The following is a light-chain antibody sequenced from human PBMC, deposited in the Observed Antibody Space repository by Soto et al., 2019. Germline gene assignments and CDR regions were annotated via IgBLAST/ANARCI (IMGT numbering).Light chain of an antibody. J-gene: IGLJ1*01. CDR2: EAN. CDR1: SSDVGGYTY. V-gene: IGLV2-14*01. CDR3: SSYTSSSTLYV. Sequence: QSALTQPASVSGSPRQSITISCTGASSDVGGYTYVSWYQQHPGKAPKLMIYEANNRPSGVSHRFSGSKSGNTASLTISGLQAEDEADYYCSSYTSSSTLYVFGTGTKVTVL.